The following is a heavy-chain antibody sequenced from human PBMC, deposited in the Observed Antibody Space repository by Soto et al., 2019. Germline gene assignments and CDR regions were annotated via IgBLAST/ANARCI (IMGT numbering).Heavy chain of an antibody. J-gene: IGHJ4*02. CDR3: ARRYGGNFDY. Sequence: SETLSLTCTVSGGSISDDTYYWGWIRQPPGKGLEWIGYIYYSGSTNYNPSLKSRVTISVDTSKNQFSLKLSSVTAADTAVYYCARRYGGNFDYWGQGTLVTVS. D-gene: IGHD1-26*01. CDR1: GGSISDDTYY. V-gene: IGHV4-61*01. CDR2: IYYSGST.